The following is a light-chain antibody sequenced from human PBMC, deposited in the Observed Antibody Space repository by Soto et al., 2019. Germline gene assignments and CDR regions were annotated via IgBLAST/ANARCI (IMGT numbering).Light chain of an antibody. CDR1: RNVSIY. V-gene: IGKV1-39*01. CDR3: QQSYKMPS. Sequence: DIQMTQSPSSLSASVGDRVTMTCRASRNVSIYLNWYQHKPGKGPTLLIHATSNLQIGVPSRFSGSGSGTEFTLTISSLEPEDFGTYYCQQSYKMPSFGQGTRLEIK. CDR2: ATS. J-gene: IGKJ5*01.